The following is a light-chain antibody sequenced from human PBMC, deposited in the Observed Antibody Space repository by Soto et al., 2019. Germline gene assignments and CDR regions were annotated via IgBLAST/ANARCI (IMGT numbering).Light chain of an antibody. CDR1: QSVGNF. CDR2: AAS. J-gene: IGKJ1*01. CDR3: QQSYSTWT. V-gene: IGKV1-39*01. Sequence: DIQMTQSPSSLSASVGDRVTITCRASQSVGNFLNWYQQKPGMPPEYRIYAASNLQSGVPSRFSGSGSGTDFTLTISDLQPEDFATYYCQQSYSTWTFGQGTKVEIK.